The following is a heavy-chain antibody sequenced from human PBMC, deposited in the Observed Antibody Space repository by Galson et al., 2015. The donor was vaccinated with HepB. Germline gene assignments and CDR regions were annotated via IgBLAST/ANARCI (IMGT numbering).Heavy chain of an antibody. D-gene: IGHD2-15*01. V-gene: IGHV3-20*04. Sequence: SLRLSCAAAGFTFDDYAMHWVRQAPGKGLEWVSGINWNGGSIAYADSVKGRFTISRDNAKKSLYMQMNSLRAEDTALYYCAREIGYCSGVSCFPDYWGQGTLVTVSS. CDR1: GFTFDDYA. J-gene: IGHJ4*02. CDR2: INWNGGSI. CDR3: AREIGYCSGVSCFPDY.